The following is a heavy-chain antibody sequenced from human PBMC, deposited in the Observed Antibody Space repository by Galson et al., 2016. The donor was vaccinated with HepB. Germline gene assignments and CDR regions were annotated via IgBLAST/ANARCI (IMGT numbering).Heavy chain of an antibody. V-gene: IGHV4-4*02. Sequence: SETLSLTCAVSGGSITTTDWWSWVRQPPGKGLEWIGEVYHDGNTFYNPSVGSRVTISIDKSKNEFYLNLRSVTAVDTAVYYCARDCTGGTCKSGDYDTFDIWGQGTVVTVSS. CDR1: GGSITTTDW. J-gene: IGHJ3*02. CDR2: VYHDGNT. D-gene: IGHD2-8*02. CDR3: ARDCTGGTCKSGDYDTFDI.